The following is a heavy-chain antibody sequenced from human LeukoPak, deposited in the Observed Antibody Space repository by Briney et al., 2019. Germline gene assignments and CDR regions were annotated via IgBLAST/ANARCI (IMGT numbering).Heavy chain of an antibody. CDR3: ARDPGLIWFGELGDTFDI. V-gene: IGHV3-48*02. Sequence: GDSLRLSCAASGSTFSSYSMNWVRQAPGKGLEWVSYLSQCSNTIHHADSVQGRFTNSRDNAKNSLYLQMTSLRDEDTAVYYCARDPGLIWFGELGDTFDIWGQATMVAV. J-gene: IGHJ3*02. CDR1: GSTFSSYS. CDR2: LSQCSNTI. D-gene: IGHD3-10*01.